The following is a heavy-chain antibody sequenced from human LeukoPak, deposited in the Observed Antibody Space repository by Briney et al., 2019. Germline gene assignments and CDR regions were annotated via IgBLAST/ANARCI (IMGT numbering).Heavy chain of an antibody. V-gene: IGHV3-11*01. CDR1: GFTFSDYY. J-gene: IGHJ4*02. D-gene: IGHD3-22*01. Sequence: GGSLRLSCAASGFTFSDYYMSWIRQAPGKGLEWVSYISSSGSTIYYADSVKGRFTISRDNAKNSLYLQMNSLRAEDTDVYYCASRPFYYDSSGPFDYWGQGTLVTVSS. CDR2: ISSSGSTI. CDR3: ASRPFYYDSSGPFDY.